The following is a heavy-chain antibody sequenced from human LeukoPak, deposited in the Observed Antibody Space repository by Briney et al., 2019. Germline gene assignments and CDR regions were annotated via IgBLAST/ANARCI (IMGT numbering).Heavy chain of an antibody. CDR3: AKPVTVSSPFDY. V-gene: IGHV3-23*01. Sequence: GGFLRLSCAASGFTFSSYAMSWVRQAPGKGLEWVSTINNNGGSTSYADSVKGRFTISRDNSKNTLYLQMNSLRAEDTAVYYCAKPVTVSSPFDYWGQGTLVSVSS. J-gene: IGHJ4*02. D-gene: IGHD3-10*01. CDR1: GFTFSSYA. CDR2: INNNGGST.